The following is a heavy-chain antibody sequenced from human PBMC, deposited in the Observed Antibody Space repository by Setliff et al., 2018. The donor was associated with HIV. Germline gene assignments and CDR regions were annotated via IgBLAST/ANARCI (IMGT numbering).Heavy chain of an antibody. CDR3: TAALQQQVVRWFDP. Sequence: GGSLRLSCAASGFTFSNAWMSWVRQAPGKGLEWVDRIKSKTDGGTTDYAAPVKGRFTISRDDSKNTLYLQMNSLKTEDTAVYYCTAALQQQVVRWFDPWGQGTLVTVSS. J-gene: IGHJ5*02. CDR2: IKSKTDGGTT. D-gene: IGHD6-13*01. V-gene: IGHV3-15*01. CDR1: GFTFSNAW.